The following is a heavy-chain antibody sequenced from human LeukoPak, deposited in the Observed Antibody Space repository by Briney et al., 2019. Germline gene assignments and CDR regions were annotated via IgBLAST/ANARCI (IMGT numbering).Heavy chain of an antibody. CDR2: IIPIFGTA. J-gene: IGHJ4*02. CDR1: RGTFSSYA. Sequence: SVKVSCKASRGTFSSYAISWVRQAPGQGLEWMGRIIPIFGTANYAQKFQGRVTITTDESTSTAYMELSSLRSEDTAVYYCARGDQFLYYYDSNPFDYWGQGTLVTVSS. CDR3: ARGDQFLYYYDSNPFDY. V-gene: IGHV1-69*05. D-gene: IGHD3-22*01.